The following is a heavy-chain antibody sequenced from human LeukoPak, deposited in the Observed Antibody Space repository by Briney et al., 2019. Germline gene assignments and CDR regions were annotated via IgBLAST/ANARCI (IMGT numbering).Heavy chain of an antibody. V-gene: IGHV3-11*04. CDR1: GFTFSDYD. D-gene: IGHD2-8*01. CDR2: ISSGGNRM. Sequence: GGSLRLSCAASGFTFSDYDMTWIRQAPGKGLEGFSYISSGGNRMHYEHSVKGRFSISRDNAKNSLYLQMNRLRAEDTAVYYCARESITTVTAAGLMVIFDYWAQGTLVTVSS. CDR3: ARESITTVTAAGLMVIFDY. J-gene: IGHJ4*02.